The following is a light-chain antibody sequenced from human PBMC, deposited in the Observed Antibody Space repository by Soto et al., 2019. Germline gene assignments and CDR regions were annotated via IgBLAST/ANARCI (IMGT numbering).Light chain of an antibody. J-gene: IGKJ4*01. Sequence: VLTQSPGTLSVSPGARATLPCRASPSMGSNVAWCQQKPGQAPSLLIYGASHRATCIADRFSGSGSGTDFTLTISRLEAEDVAVYDCQQYGSSPSFGGGTKVDIK. CDR3: QQYGSSPS. CDR1: PSMGSN. CDR2: GAS. V-gene: IGKV3-20*01.